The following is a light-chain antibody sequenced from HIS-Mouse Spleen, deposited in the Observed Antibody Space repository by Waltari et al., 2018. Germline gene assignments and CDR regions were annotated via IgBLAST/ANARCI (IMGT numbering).Light chain of an antibody. V-gene: IGLV9-49*01. CDR3: GADHGSGSNFVWV. CDR2: GGTGGIVG. J-gene: IGLJ3*02. Sequence: QPVLTQPPSASASLGASVTLTCTLSSGYSNYKVDWYQQRPGKGPRFVMRGGTGGIVGSKGDGITDRFSVVGSGLNRYLTIKNSQEEDESDYHCGADHGSGSNFVWVFGGGTKLTVL. CDR1: SGYSNYK.